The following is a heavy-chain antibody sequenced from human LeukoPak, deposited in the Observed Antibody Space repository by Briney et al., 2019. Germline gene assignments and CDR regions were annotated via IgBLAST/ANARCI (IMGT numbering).Heavy chain of an antibody. CDR2: IKPDGTEK. Sequence: GGSLRLSCAASGFSFSSSWMSWVRQAPGKGLEWVANIKPDGTEKYYVDSVKGRFTISGDNAKKSLYLQMNSLRAEDTALYYCARDTVGATDYWGQGTLVTVSS. CDR1: GFSFSSSW. CDR3: ARDTVGATDY. D-gene: IGHD1-26*01. J-gene: IGHJ4*02. V-gene: IGHV3-7*01.